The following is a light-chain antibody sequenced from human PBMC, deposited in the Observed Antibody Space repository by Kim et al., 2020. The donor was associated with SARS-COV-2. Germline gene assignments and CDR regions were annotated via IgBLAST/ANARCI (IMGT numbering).Light chain of an antibody. CDR2: DVT. Sequence: QSALTQPPSVSASPGQSVTISCTGTSSDIGAYNYVSWFRQYPSKVPKVMISDVTERPSGVANRFSGSKSGNTASLTISLLHPEDEADYYCTSYTDSGTWVFGGGTQLTVL. V-gene: IGLV2-14*01. J-gene: IGLJ3*02. CDR3: TSYTDSGTWV. CDR1: SSDIGAYNY.